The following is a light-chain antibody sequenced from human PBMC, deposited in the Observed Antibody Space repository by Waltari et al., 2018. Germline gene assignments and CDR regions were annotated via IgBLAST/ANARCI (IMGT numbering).Light chain of an antibody. V-gene: IGLV2-23*02. Sequence: SALTQPASVSGSPGQSITISCTGTSSDVGNYDLVFWYQQHPGKAPKLMIYEVTKRPSWVSNRFSGSKSGNTASLTVSGLQAEDEADYYCCSYAGSGTLVFGGGTKLTVL. CDR3: CSYAGSGTLV. CDR1: SSDVGNYDL. CDR2: EVT. J-gene: IGLJ2*01.